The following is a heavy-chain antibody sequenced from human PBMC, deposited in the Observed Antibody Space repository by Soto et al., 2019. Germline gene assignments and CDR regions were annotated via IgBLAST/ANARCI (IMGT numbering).Heavy chain of an antibody. CDR2: RSGDGRT. Sequence: GGSLRLSCVGSGFTFSDSVMAWVRQAPGKGLEWLSVRSGDGRTRYALSVTGRFTISRDNSKNTLYLQMMSLRAEDAAAYYCVKWHTSNFDSLPFTGFDFWGQGTQVTVSS. CDR3: VKWHTSNFDSLPFTGFDF. D-gene: IGHD3-22*01. V-gene: IGHV3-23*01. CDR1: GFTFSDSV. J-gene: IGHJ4*02.